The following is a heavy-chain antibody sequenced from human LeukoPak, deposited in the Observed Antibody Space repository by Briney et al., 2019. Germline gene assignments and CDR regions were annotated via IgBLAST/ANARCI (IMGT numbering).Heavy chain of an antibody. D-gene: IGHD5-18*01. CDR2: IYTSGST. J-gene: IGHJ3*02. Sequence: SQTLSLTCTVSGGSISSGSYSWNWIRQPAGKGLEWVGRIYTSGSTNYNPSLKSRVTISIDTSKNQSSLKLSSVTAADTAAYHCARLDTTTNAFDIWGQGTMVTVSS. V-gene: IGHV4-61*02. CDR1: GGSISSGSYS. CDR3: ARLDTTTNAFDI.